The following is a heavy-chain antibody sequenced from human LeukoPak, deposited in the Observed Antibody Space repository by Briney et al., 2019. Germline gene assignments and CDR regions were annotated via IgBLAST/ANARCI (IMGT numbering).Heavy chain of an antibody. D-gene: IGHD3-22*01. CDR1: GYTLTELS. J-gene: IGHJ4*02. V-gene: IGHV1-24*01. Sequence: ASVKVSFTVSGYTLTELSMHWVRQAPGKGLEWMGGFDPEDGETIYAQKFQGRVTMTEDTSTDTAYMELSSLRSEDTAVYYCATGWYYYDSSGYYYSPTGYWGQGTLVTVSS. CDR3: ATGWYYYDSSGYYYSPTGY. CDR2: FDPEDGET.